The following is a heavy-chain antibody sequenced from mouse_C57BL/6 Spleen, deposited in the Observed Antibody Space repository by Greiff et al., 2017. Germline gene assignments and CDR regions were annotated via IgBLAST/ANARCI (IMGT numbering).Heavy chain of an antibody. CDR1: GYTFTSYW. CDR3: AGGRTWGY. V-gene: IGHV1-61*01. D-gene: IGHD6-1*01. CDR2: IYPSDSET. J-gene: IGHJ2*01. Sequence: VQLQQPGAELVRPGSSVKLSCKASGYTFTSYWMDWVKQRPGQGLEWIGNIYPSDSETHYNQKFKDKATLTVDKSSSTAYMQLSSLTSEDSAVYYCAGGRTWGYWGQGTTLTVSS.